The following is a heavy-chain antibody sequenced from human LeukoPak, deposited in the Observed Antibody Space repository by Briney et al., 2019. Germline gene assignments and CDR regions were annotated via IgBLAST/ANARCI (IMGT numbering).Heavy chain of an antibody. D-gene: IGHD6-13*01. Sequence: GGSLRLSCATSGFTFSSYSMNWVRQAPGKGLEWVSYISSSSTIYYADSVKGRFTISRDNAKNSLYLQMNSLRAEDTAVYYCARSRGIAAAGTREDAFDIWGQGTMVTVSS. CDR2: ISSSSTI. CDR3: ARSRGIAAAGTREDAFDI. V-gene: IGHV3-48*01. J-gene: IGHJ3*02. CDR1: GFTFSSYS.